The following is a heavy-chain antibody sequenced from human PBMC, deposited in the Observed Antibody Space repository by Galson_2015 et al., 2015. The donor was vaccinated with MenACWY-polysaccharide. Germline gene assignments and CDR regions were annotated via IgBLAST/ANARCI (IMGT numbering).Heavy chain of an antibody. CDR3: AKGVRWDGDYVNSYFDY. CDR1: GYTFTSYD. J-gene: IGHJ4*02. CDR2: MNPNSANT. Sequence: SVKVSCKASGYTFTSYDINWVRQATGQGLEWMGWMNPNSANTGYAQKFQGRVTMTRNTSISTAYMELSSLTSEDTAVYYCAKGVRWDGDYVNSYFDYWGQGILVTVSS. V-gene: IGHV1-8*01. D-gene: IGHD4-17*01.